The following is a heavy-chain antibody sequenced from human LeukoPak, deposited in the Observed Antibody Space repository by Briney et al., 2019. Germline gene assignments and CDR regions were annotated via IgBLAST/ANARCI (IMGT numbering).Heavy chain of an antibody. Sequence: GESLKISCKGSGYSFTSYWIGWVRQMPGKGLEWMGIIYPGDSDTRYSPSFQGQVTISVDKSMNTAFLQLSSLKASDTAMYYCARQGGSGTYYKLPVDYWGQGTLVTVSS. CDR1: GYSFTSYW. V-gene: IGHV5-51*01. D-gene: IGHD3-10*01. J-gene: IGHJ4*02. CDR3: ARQGGSGTYYKLPVDY. CDR2: IYPGDSDT.